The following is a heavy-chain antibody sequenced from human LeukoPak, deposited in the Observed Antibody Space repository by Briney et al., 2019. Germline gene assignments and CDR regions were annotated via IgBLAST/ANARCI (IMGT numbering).Heavy chain of an antibody. CDR2: IYHSGST. CDR3: ARESSTSCYDY. J-gene: IGHJ4*02. Sequence: SQTLSPTCAVSGYSITSGYYWSWIRQPPGKGLEWIGSIYHSGSTYYNPSLKSRVTISVDTSKNQFSLKLSSVTAADTAVYYCARESSTSCYDYWGQGTLVTVSS. CDR1: GYSITSGYY. V-gene: IGHV4-38-2*02. D-gene: IGHD2-2*01.